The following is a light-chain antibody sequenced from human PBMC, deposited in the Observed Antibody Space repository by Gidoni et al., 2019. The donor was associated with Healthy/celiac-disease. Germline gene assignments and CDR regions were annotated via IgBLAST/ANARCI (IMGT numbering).Light chain of an antibody. Sequence: QSALTQPDSVSGSPGQSITSSCTGTSSDVGGYKYVSWYQQPPGKAPKPMLYEVRNRPSGVSNRFAVSKSGNTASLTISGLQAEDDADYYCSSYTSSSTPVVFGGWTKLTVL. CDR2: EVR. CDR1: SSDVGGYKY. CDR3: SSYTSSSTPVV. J-gene: IGLJ2*01. V-gene: IGLV2-14*01.